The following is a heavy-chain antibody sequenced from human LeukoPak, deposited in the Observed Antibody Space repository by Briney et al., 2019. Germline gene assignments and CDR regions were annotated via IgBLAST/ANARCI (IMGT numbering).Heavy chain of an antibody. V-gene: IGHV4-59*08. J-gene: IGHJ4*02. D-gene: IGHD3/OR15-3a*01. Sequence: SETLSLTCTVSGGSISNYFWSWIRQPPGKGLEWIGYIYYRGSTNYNPSLQSRVTISVDTSKNQFSLKLSSVTAADTAVYYCARQSGTGTLLDYWGQGTLVTVSS. CDR3: ARQSGTGTLLDY. CDR2: IYYRGST. CDR1: GGSISNYF.